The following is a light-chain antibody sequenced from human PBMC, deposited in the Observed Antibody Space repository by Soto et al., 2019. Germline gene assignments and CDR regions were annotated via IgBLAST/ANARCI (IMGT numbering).Light chain of an antibody. CDR2: AGT. V-gene: IGLV1-40*01. J-gene: IGLJ3*02. CDR1: SSNIGAHYD. Sequence: QSVLTQPPSVSGAPGQRVTISCTGSSSNIGAHYDVHWYQQLPGTAPKLLIFAGTNRPSGVPDRFSGSKSGTSASLAITGLQAEDEADYYCQSYDSSLRGWVFGGGTKLTVL. CDR3: QSYDSSLRGWV.